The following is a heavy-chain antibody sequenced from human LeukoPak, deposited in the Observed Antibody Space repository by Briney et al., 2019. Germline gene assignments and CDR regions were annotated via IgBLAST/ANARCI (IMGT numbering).Heavy chain of an antibody. D-gene: IGHD6-6*01. V-gene: IGHV3-30*02. CDR1: GFTFSNYG. CDR2: IRFDGGHK. Sequence: GGSLRLSCAASGFTFSNYGMFWVRQAPGKGLDWVAFIRFDGGHKYYADSVKGRLTISRDNSKNTVYLQMNSLRAEDTAVYYCARRPGHFDYWGQGTLVTVSS. J-gene: IGHJ4*02. CDR3: ARRPGHFDY.